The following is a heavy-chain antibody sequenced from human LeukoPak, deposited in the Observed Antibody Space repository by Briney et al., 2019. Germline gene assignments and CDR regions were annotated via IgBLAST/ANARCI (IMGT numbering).Heavy chain of an antibody. D-gene: IGHD6-13*01. J-gene: IGHJ4*02. CDR2: INHSGST. Sequence: SETLSLTCAVYGGSFSGYYWSWLRQPPGKGLEWIGEINHSGSTNYNPSLKSRVPISVDTSKNQFSLKLSSVTAADTAVYYCARPRRAAAGTGPFDYWGQGTLVTVSS. V-gene: IGHV4-34*01. CDR3: ARPRRAAAGTGPFDY. CDR1: GGSFSGYY.